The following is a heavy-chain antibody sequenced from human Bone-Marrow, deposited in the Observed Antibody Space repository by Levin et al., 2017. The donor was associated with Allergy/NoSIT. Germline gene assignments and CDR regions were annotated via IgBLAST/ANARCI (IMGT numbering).Heavy chain of an antibody. J-gene: IGHJ5*02. CDR3: AREGSSGYVRGLFDP. V-gene: IGHV4-34*01. CDR1: GGSFSGYY. Sequence: SETLSLTCAVYGGSFSGYYWSWIRQPPGKGLEWIGEINHSGSTNYNPSLKSRVTISVDTSKNQFSLKLSSVTAADTAVYYCAREGSSGYVRGLFDPWGQGTLVTVSS. D-gene: IGHD6-13*01. CDR2: INHSGST.